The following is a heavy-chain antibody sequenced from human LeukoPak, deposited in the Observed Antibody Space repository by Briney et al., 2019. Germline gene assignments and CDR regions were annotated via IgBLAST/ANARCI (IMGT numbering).Heavy chain of an antibody. Sequence: GESLQIPCKGSAYSFTTYWIAWVRQMPAKGLEWMVIIYLGDSDSRYSPSSQGQFTISADKSITTAYLQWSSLKASDTAMYYCARVYSNAFDIWGQGTMVTVSS. D-gene: IGHD6-13*01. V-gene: IGHV5-51*01. CDR1: AYSFTTYW. J-gene: IGHJ3*02. CDR2: IYLGDSDS. CDR3: ARVYSNAFDI.